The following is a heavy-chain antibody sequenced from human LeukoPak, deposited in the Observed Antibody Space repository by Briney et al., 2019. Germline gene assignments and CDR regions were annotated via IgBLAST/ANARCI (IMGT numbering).Heavy chain of an antibody. CDR2: ISGSGGST. D-gene: IGHD3-10*01. CDR3: AKGSTGFLNGDFDY. J-gene: IGHJ4*02. Sequence: GGSLRLSCAASGFTFSSYAMSWVRQAPGRGLEWVSGISGSGGSTYYADSVKGRFTISRDNSKNTLYLQMNSLRAEDTAVYYCAKGSTGFLNGDFDYWGQGTLVTVSS. CDR1: GFTFSSYA. V-gene: IGHV3-23*01.